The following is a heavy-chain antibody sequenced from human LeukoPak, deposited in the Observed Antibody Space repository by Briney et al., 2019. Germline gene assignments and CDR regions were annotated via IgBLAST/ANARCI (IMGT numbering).Heavy chain of an antibody. Sequence: GGSLRLSCAVSGFTVSGNYMSWVRQAPGKGLEWVSLIYSGGTTYYADSVKGRFTISRDNSKNTLYLQMNSLRAEDTAVYYCAKDMRSRLLDYWGQGTLVTVSS. V-gene: IGHV3-53*01. CDR3: AKDMRSRLLDY. CDR1: GFTVSGNY. CDR2: IYSGGTT. J-gene: IGHJ4*02. D-gene: IGHD2-21*02.